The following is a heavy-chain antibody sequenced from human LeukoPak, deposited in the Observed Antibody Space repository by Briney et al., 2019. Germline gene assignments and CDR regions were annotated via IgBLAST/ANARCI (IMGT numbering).Heavy chain of an antibody. CDR3: ALLGVVSNYYYYYGMDV. Sequence: AGGSLRLSCAASGFTFSSYAMSWVRHAPGKGLEWVSAISGSGGSTYYADSVKGRFTISRDNSKNTLYLQMNSLRAEDTAVYYCALLGVVSNYYYYYGMDVWGQGTTVTVSS. J-gene: IGHJ6*02. D-gene: IGHD2-15*01. CDR2: ISGSGGST. V-gene: IGHV3-23*01. CDR1: GFTFSSYA.